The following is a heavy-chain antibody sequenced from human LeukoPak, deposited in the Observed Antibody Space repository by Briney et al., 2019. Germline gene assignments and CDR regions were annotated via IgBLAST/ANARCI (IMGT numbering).Heavy chain of an antibody. D-gene: IGHD3-10*01. Sequence: PGGSLRLSCAASGFTFSSYAMSWVRQAPGKGLEWVSAISGSGGSTYYADSVKGRFTISRDNAKNSLYLQMNSLRAEDTAVYYSAREKRITMDRGAFDIWGQGTMVTVSS. CDR3: AREKRITMDRGAFDI. V-gene: IGHV3-23*01. CDR1: GFTFSSYA. J-gene: IGHJ3*02. CDR2: ISGSGGST.